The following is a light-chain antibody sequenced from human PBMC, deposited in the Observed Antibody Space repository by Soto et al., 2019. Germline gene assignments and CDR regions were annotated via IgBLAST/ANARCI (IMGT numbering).Light chain of an antibody. Sequence: EIQMTQSPSNMSASVGDRVTITCRASQSISSWLAWYQQKPGKAPKLLIYDASSLESGVPSRFSGSGSGTEFTLTITSLQPDDFATYYCQQYHSFSYTFGQGTKVDIK. CDR1: QSISSW. CDR2: DAS. V-gene: IGKV1-5*01. CDR3: QQYHSFSYT. J-gene: IGKJ2*01.